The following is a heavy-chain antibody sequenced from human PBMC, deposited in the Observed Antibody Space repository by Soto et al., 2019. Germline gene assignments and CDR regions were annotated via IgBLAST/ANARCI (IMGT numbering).Heavy chain of an antibody. CDR3: ARDSPLYCSGGSCYSGPFDY. V-gene: IGHV3-7*03. CDR1: GFTFSSYW. D-gene: IGHD2-15*01. CDR2: IKQDGSEK. Sequence: GGSLRLSCAASGFTFSSYWMSWVRQAPGKGLEWVANIKQDGSEKYYVDSVKGRFTISRDNAKNSLYLQMNSLRAEDTAVYYCARDSPLYCSGGSCYSGPFDYWGQGTLVTVSS. J-gene: IGHJ4*02.